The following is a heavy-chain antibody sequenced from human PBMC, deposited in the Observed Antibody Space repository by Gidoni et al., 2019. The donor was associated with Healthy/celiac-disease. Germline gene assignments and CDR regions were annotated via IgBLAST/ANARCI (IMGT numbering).Heavy chain of an antibody. J-gene: IGHJ4*02. CDR2: IYYSGST. D-gene: IGHD5-18*01. CDR3: VSVDMDTAMGRLPDY. Sequence: LEWIGYIYYSGSTYYNPSLKSRVTISVDTSKNQFSLKLSSVTAADTAVYYCVSVDMDTAMGRLPDYWGQGTLVTVSS. V-gene: IGHV4-31*02.